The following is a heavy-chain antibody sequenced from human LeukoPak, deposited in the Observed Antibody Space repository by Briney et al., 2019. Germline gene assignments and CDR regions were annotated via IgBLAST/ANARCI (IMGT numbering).Heavy chain of an antibody. CDR2: IYYSGST. V-gene: IGHV4-59*01. CDR1: GGSISSYY. CDR3: AREGMYSSSSYFNY. D-gene: IGHD6-6*01. J-gene: IGHJ4*02. Sequence: SETLSLTCTVSGGSISSYYWSWIRQPPGKGLEWIGYIYYSGSTNYNPSLKSRVTISVDTSKNQFSLRLSSVTAADTAVYYCAREGMYSSSSYFNYWGQGTLVTVSS.